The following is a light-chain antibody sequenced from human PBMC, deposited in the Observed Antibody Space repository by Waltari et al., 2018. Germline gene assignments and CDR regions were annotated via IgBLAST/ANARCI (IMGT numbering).Light chain of an antibody. CDR1: SSDGGGHNS. CDR2: EVS. V-gene: IGLV2-14*01. Sequence: QSALTQPASVSGSPGQPITIPCTETSSDGGGHNSVSWYQHHPGKDPKDMISEVSTRPSGVSDLFSGSKSGNTASLPISGLQAEDEADYYCISVPSRGPWVSGGGTKLTVL. CDR3: ISVPSRGPWV. J-gene: IGLJ3*02.